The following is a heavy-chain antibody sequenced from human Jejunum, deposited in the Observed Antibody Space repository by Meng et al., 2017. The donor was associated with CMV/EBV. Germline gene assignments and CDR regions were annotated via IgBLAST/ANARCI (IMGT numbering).Heavy chain of an antibody. CDR2: THNRGST. V-gene: IGHV4-59*01. Sequence: VSGGAISTDYRSGSLQSPGKGREWIGYTHNRGSTQHTPSLKSRVTMSIDTSKNQCSLKLRSVTAADTAVYYCARGGDISETTAHWGQGRLVTVSS. CDR1: GGAISTDY. J-gene: IGHJ4*02. CDR3: ARGGDISETTAH. D-gene: IGHD6-19*01.